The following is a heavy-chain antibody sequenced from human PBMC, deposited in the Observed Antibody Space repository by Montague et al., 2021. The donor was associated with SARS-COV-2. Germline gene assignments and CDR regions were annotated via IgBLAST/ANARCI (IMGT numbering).Heavy chain of an antibody. CDR1: GGSFSGYH. CDR2: INHGGIT. CDR3: ARLRDGAVPSPILGVGPYYSYYFIDV. D-gene: IGHD3-10*01. V-gene: IGHV4-34*01. J-gene: IGHJ6*03. Sequence: SETLSLTCAVYGGSFSGYHWNWIRQPPGKGLEWIGEINHGGITNYNPSLKSRLTISADTSKNQFSLKLTSVTAADTAVYYCARLRDGAVPSPILGVGPYYSYYFIDVWGRGTTVTVSS.